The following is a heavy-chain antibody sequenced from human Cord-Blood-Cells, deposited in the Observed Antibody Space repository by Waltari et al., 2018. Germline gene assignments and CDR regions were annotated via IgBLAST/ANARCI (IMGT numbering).Heavy chain of an antibody. CDR3: AMAPYCSGGSCYYYYYGMDV. D-gene: IGHD2-15*01. CDR2: IIPIFGTA. CDR1: GGTFSSYA. V-gene: IGHV1-69*12. J-gene: IGHJ6*02. Sequence: QVQLVQSGAEVKKPGSSVKVSCKASGGTFSSYAISWVRQAPGQGLEWMGGIIPIFGTANYAQKFQGRVTITADESTSTAYMELSSLRSEDTAVYYCAMAPYCSGGSCYYYYYGMDVWGQGTTVTVSS.